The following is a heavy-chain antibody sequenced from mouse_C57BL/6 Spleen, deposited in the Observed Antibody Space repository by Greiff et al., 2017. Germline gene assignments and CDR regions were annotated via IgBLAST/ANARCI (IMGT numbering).Heavy chain of an antibody. CDR1: GFSLTSYG. D-gene: IGHD2-4*01. Sequence: VKLQESGPGLVQPSQSLSITCTVSGFSLTSYGVHWVRQSPGKGLEWLGGIWRGGSTDYNAAFMSRLSITKDKSKSQVFFKMNSLQADYTAIDYCAKNYDYDDWYFDVWGTGTTVTVSS. J-gene: IGHJ1*03. CDR2: IWRGGST. CDR3: AKNYDYDDWYFDV. V-gene: IGHV2-5*01.